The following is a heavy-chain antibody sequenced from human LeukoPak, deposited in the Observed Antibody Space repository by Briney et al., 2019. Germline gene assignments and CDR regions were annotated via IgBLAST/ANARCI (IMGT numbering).Heavy chain of an antibody. D-gene: IGHD5-12*01. CDR3: AKTSRVNSAYDSPFDY. J-gene: IGHJ4*02. V-gene: IGHV3-23*01. CDR1: GFTFSTYA. Sequence: PGGSLRLSCAASGFTFSTYAMSWVRQAPGKGLEWVSAVRGSGSGTYYADSVKGRFTISRDNSKNTLHLQMNSLRAEDTAIYYCAKTSRVNSAYDSPFDYWGQGTLVTVSS. CDR2: VRGSGSGT.